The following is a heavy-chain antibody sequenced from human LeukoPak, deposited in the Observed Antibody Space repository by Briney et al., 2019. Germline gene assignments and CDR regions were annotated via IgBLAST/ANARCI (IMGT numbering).Heavy chain of an antibody. Sequence: GGSLRLSCAASGFTFSSYGMHWVRQAPGKGLEWVAVISYDGSNKYYADSVKGRFTISRDNSKNTLYLQMNSLRAEDTAVYYCAKEKSGYDYGDSTLDYWGQGTLVTVSS. J-gene: IGHJ4*02. CDR1: GFTFSSYG. V-gene: IGHV3-30*18. CDR3: AKEKSGYDYGDSTLDY. CDR2: ISYDGSNK. D-gene: IGHD4-17*01.